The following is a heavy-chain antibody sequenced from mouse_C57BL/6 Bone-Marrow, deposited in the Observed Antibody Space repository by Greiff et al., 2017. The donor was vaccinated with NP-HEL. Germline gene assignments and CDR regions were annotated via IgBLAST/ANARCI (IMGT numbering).Heavy chain of an antibody. Sequence: VQLQQSVAELVRPGASVKLSCTASGFNIKNTYMHWVKQRPAQGLEWIGRIDPATGNTKYDPKFQGKATITADTSSNPAYLQLSSLTSQDTDIYYCSSSPRSQLSIYGYWYFDVWGTGTTVTVSS. CDR1: GFNIKNTY. D-gene: IGHD1-1*01. V-gene: IGHV14-3*01. J-gene: IGHJ1*03. CDR3: SSSPRSQLSIYGYWYFDV. CDR2: IDPATGNT.